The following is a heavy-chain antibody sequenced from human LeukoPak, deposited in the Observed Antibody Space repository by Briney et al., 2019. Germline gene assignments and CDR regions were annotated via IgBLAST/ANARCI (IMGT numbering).Heavy chain of an antibody. V-gene: IGHV4-30-4*08. D-gene: IGHD6-19*01. CDR2: IYYSGST. CDR1: GGSISSGDYY. Sequence: PSQTLSLTCTVSGGSISSGDYYWSWIRQPPGKGLEWIGYIYYSGSTYYNPSLKSRVTISVDTSKNQFSLKLTSVTAADTAVYYCARHYYGSGWFDYWGQGTLVTVSS. J-gene: IGHJ4*02. CDR3: ARHYYGSGWFDY.